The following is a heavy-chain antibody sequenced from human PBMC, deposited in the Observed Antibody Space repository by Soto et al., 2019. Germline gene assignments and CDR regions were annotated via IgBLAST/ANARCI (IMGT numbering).Heavy chain of an antibody. V-gene: IGHV4-30-2*02. D-gene: IGHD4-17*01. CDR3: ARLPWDDYGGILAP. Sequence: PSETLSLTCAVSGGSISRGGYSWSWIRQPPGKGLEFIGYIYHSGSIYYNPSLKSRVTISVDRSKNQFSLKLYSVTTADTAVYYCARLPWDDYGGILAPWGQGTLLTVSS. CDR2: IYHSGSI. CDR1: GGSISRGGYS. J-gene: IGHJ5*02.